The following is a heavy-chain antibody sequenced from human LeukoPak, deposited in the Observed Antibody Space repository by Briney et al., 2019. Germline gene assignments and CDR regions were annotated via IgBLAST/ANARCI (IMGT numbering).Heavy chain of an antibody. V-gene: IGHV3-66*01. Sequence: GGSLRLSCAASGFTVSSNYMSWVRQAPGKGLEWVSVIYSGGSTYYADSVKGRFTISRDNAKNSLYLQMNSLRAEDTAVYYCARDIYCSGGSCLNWGQGTLVTVSS. CDR1: GFTVSSNY. CDR2: IYSGGST. D-gene: IGHD2-15*01. CDR3: ARDIYCSGGSCLN. J-gene: IGHJ4*02.